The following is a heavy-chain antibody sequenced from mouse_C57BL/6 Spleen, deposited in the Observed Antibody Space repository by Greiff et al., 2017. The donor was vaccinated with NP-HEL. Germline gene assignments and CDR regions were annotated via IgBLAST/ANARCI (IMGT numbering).Heavy chain of an antibody. CDR1: GFTFSSYA. V-gene: IGHV5-4*01. D-gene: IGHD2-3*01. CDR2: ISDGGSYT. Sequence: DVHLVESGGGLVKPGGSLKLSCAASGFTFSSYAMSWVRQTPEKRLEWVATISDGGSYTYYPDNVKGRFTISRDNAKNNLYLQMSHLKSEDTAMYYCARDEGYGPKFAYWGQGTLVTVSA. J-gene: IGHJ3*01. CDR3: ARDEGYGPKFAY.